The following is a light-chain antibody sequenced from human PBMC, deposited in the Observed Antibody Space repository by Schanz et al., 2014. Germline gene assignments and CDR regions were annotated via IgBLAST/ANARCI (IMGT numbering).Light chain of an antibody. CDR3: HQYHDWPPHT. Sequence: EIVLTQSPGTLSLSPGERATLSCRASQSVRSSYLAWYQQKPGQAPRLLIYGASSRATGIPARFSGGGSGTEFTLTITSPQSEDFAVYYCHQYHDWPPHTFGQGTKLEIK. CDR1: QSVRSSY. J-gene: IGKJ2*01. CDR2: GAS. V-gene: IGKV3-20*01.